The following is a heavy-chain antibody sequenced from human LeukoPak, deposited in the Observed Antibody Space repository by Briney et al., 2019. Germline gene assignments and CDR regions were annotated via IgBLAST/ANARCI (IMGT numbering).Heavy chain of an antibody. CDR3: TKEEQQLWFFDY. Sequence: GGSLRLSCAASGFTFRSCAMSWVRLAPGKGLQWVSAISGSGSKTYYADSVKGRFTISRDNSKNTLYLQMNSLRAEDTAVYYCTKEEQQLWFFDYWGQGTLVTVSS. CDR2: ISGSGSKT. D-gene: IGHD5-18*01. V-gene: IGHV3-23*01. CDR1: GFTFRSCA. J-gene: IGHJ4*02.